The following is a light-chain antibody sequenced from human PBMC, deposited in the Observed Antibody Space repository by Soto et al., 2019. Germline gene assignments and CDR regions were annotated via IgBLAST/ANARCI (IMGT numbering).Light chain of an antibody. V-gene: IGLV2-11*01. CDR1: SSDVGVYNY. CDR3: CSYAGSYAYV. Sequence: QTLLTQPRSMSGSPGQSVTVSFTRTSSDVGVYNYVSRYQHHPGKAPKLMSYDVNKRPSGVPDRFSASKSGNTASLTLSGPQAEDEADYYCCSYAGSYAYVFGTGTQVTVL. J-gene: IGLJ1*01. CDR2: DVN.